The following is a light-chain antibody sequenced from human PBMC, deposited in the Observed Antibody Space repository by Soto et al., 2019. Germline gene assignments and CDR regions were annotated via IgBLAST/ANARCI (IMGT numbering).Light chain of an antibody. CDR2: AAS. CDR3: QHDNSNSAT. J-gene: IGKJ1*01. Sequence: DIQMTQSPSSLSAAVGDRVTITCRASQSISSYLEWYQQKPGKAPKLLLYAASSVHSGVPSRFSGSGSGTEFTLTISSLQPDDFATYYCQHDNSNSATCGQGTKV. CDR1: QSISSY. V-gene: IGKV1-39*01.